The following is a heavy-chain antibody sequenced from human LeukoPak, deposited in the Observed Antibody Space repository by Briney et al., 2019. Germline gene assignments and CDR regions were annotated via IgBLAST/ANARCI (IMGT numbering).Heavy chain of an antibody. CDR1: GGTFSSYA. J-gene: IGHJ6*03. CDR2: IIPILGTA. V-gene: IGHV1-69*13. Sequence: ASVKVSCKASGGTFSSYAISWVRQAPGQGLEWMGGIIPILGTANYAQKFQGRVTITADESTSTAYMELSSLRSEDTAVYYCARAFGEDYYYYYMDVWGKGTTVTVSS. D-gene: IGHD3-10*01. CDR3: ARAFGEDYYYYYMDV.